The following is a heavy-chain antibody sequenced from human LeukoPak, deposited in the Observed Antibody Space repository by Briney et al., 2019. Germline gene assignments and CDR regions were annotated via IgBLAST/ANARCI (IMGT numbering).Heavy chain of an antibody. V-gene: IGHV3-21*01. D-gene: IGHD6-13*01. CDR2: ISSSSYI. Sequence: GGSLRLSCAASGFTFSSYSMNWVRQAPGKGLEWVSTISSSSYIYYADSVKGRFTISRDNAKNSLYLQMNSLRAEDTAVYYCARDLIAAAGTGNKDYWGQGTLVTVSS. J-gene: IGHJ4*02. CDR3: ARDLIAAAGTGNKDY. CDR1: GFTFSSYS.